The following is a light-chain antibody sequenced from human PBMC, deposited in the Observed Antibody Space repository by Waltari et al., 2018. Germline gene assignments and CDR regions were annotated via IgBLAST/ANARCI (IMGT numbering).Light chain of an antibody. Sequence: DIVITQSPDSLAVSLCERATINCKSSQNILHSSYSKNYLTWFQQKPGQPPKVLIYWASTRAYGVPDRLSGSGSGTEFTLTINNLQAEDVAGYYCQQYYNIPLAFGGGTKVEI. CDR3: QQYYNIPLA. CDR1: QNILHSSYSKNY. V-gene: IGKV4-1*01. J-gene: IGKJ4*01. CDR2: WAS.